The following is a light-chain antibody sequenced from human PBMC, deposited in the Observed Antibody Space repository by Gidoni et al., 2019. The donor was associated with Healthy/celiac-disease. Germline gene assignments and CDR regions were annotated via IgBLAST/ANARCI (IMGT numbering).Light chain of an antibody. CDR3: QPYGSSPRT. J-gene: IGKJ1*01. V-gene: IGKV3-20*01. CDR2: GAS. Sequence: EMVMTQSPGTLSLSPGERATLSCRASQSVSSSYLAWYQQKPGQAPRLLLYGASSRATGIPDRFRGSGSGTDFPLPISRLEPEDFAVSSCQPYGSSPRTFGQGTQVDIK. CDR1: QSVSSSY.